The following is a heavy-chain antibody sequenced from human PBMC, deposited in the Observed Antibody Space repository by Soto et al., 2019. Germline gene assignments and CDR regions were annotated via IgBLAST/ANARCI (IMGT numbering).Heavy chain of an antibody. Sequence: QAQLVQSGAEMKKPGASVKVSCKATGYTFSAYTLNWVRQAPGQSLELMGWINAGSGNTTYSQNFQGSVSITRDTSASTVYMELTGLTSEDTAVYYCARDTETLGPRANDALDIWGQGTMVTVSA. CDR1: GYTFSAYT. CDR2: INAGSGNT. D-gene: IGHD3-3*02. V-gene: IGHV1-3*01. CDR3: ARDTETLGPRANDALDI. J-gene: IGHJ3*02.